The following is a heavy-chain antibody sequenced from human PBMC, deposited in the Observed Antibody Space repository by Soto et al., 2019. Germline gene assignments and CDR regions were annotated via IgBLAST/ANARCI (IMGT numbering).Heavy chain of an antibody. D-gene: IGHD4-17*01. CDR3: AREDDYGYRYINYGLDV. CDR2: ISFDGTKK. J-gene: IGHJ6*02. V-gene: IGHV3-30-3*01. Sequence: GGSLRLSCAASGFTFNIYALHWVRQAPGKGLEWVAVISFDGTKKYYSDSVKGRFTISRDNLKNTLYLQMNNLRVEDAALYFCAREDDYGYRYINYGLDVWGQGTTVTAP. CDR1: GFTFNIYA.